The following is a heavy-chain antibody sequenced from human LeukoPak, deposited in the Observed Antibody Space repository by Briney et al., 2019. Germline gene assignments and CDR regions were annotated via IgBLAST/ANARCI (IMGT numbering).Heavy chain of an antibody. J-gene: IGHJ3*02. V-gene: IGHV3-23*01. CDR3: VKDGSSSSGRGVYDI. CDR2: ISGSGGST. Sequence: GGSLRLSCAASGFTFSGYAMNWVRQAPGKGLEWVSTISGSGGSTYYADSVKGRFTISRDNSKNTLYLQMNSLRADDTALYYCVKDGSSSSGRGVYDIWGQGTMVTVSS. D-gene: IGHD6-19*01. CDR1: GFTFSGYA.